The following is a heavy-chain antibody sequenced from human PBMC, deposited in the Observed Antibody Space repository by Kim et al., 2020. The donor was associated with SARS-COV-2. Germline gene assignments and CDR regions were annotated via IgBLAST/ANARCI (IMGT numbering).Heavy chain of an antibody. J-gene: IGHJ4*02. CDR3: ARAWIQLWANFDY. D-gene: IGHD5-18*01. CDR1: GYSISSGYY. Sequence: SETLSLTCTVSGYSISSGYYWGWIRQPPGKGLEWIGSIYHSGSTYYNPSLKSRVTISVDTSKNQFSLKLSSVTAADTAVYYCARAWIQLWANFDYWGQGTLVTVSS. CDR2: IYHSGST. V-gene: IGHV4-38-2*02.